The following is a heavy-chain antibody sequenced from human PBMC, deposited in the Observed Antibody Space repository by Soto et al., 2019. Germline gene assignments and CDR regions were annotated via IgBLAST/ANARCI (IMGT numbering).Heavy chain of an antibody. J-gene: IGHJ5*02. CDR1: GFTFGDYA. D-gene: IGHD3-9*01. CDR3: TKSLRRYFDWLLLGWFDP. V-gene: IGHV3-49*03. Sequence: PGGSLRLSCTASGFTFGDYAMSWFRQAPGKGLKCVGFIRSKAYGGTTEYAASVKGRLTISRDDSKSIAYLQMNSLKTEDTAVYYCTKSLRRYFDWLLLGWFDPWGQGTLVTVSS. CDR2: IRSKAYGGTT.